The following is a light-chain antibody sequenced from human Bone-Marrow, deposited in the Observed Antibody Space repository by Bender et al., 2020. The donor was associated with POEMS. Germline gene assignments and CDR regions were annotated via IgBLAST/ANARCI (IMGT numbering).Light chain of an antibody. J-gene: IGLJ1*01. CDR3: SSYTISSTIV. CDR1: SSDVGAYNY. Sequence: QSALTQPPSASGSPGQSVTISCTGTSSDVGAYNYVSWYQQHPGKAPKLMIYDVSNRPSGVSDRFSGSKSGNTASLTIFGLQAEDEADYYCSSYTISSTIVFGTGTKVTVL. V-gene: IGLV2-14*01. CDR2: DVS.